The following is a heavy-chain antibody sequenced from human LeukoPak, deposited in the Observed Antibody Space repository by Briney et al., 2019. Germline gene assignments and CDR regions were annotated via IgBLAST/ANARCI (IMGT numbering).Heavy chain of an antibody. CDR2: IYTSGST. CDR1: GGSISSYY. V-gene: IGHV4-4*07. Sequence: SETLSLTCTVSGGSISSYYWSWIRQPAGKGLEWIGRIYTSGSTNYNPSLKSRVTISVDKSKNQFSLKLSSVTAADTAVYYCARDGAYCSSTSCYEDYYYYMDVWGKGTTVTVFS. J-gene: IGHJ6*03. CDR3: ARDGAYCSSTSCYEDYYYYMDV. D-gene: IGHD2-2*01.